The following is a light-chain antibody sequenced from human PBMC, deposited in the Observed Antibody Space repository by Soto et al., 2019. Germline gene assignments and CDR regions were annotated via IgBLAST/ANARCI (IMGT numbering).Light chain of an antibody. CDR1: QDISNS. Sequence: DIQMTQSPSSLSTSVGERVTITCQASQDISNSLNWYQQKPGKAPNLLIYEASKLQTGVPSRFSGGGSGTHSTFTISNLQPEDIATYYCQHYDNLPRYTFGLGTKLEIK. V-gene: IGKV1-33*01. J-gene: IGKJ2*01. CDR3: QHYDNLPRYT. CDR2: EAS.